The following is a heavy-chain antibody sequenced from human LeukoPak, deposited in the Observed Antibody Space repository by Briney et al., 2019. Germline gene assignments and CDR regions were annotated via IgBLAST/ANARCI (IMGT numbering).Heavy chain of an antibody. D-gene: IGHD2-21*02. V-gene: IGHV3-23*01. CDR1: GFTFSSYA. J-gene: IGHJ4*02. CDR2: ISGSGGST. Sequence: GGSLRLPCAASGFTFSSYAMSWVRQAPGKGLEWVSAISGSGGSTYYADSVKGRFTISRDNSKNTLYLQMNSLRAEDTAVYYCAKVRPYCGGDCYPYSDYWGQGTLVTVSS. CDR3: AKVRPYCGGDCYPYSDY.